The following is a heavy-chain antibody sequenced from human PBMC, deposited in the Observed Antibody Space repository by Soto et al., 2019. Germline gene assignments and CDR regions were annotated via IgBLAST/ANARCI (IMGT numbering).Heavy chain of an antibody. Sequence: EVQLVESGGGLVKPGGSLRLSCAASGFTFTRYSMNWVRQAPGKGLEWVSSISSTTNNIYYADSMKGRFTVSRDNAKNSVYLDMNSLSAEDTAVYYCARESDGLTSNFDYWGQGPLVSVSS. CDR3: ARESDGLTSNFDY. CDR2: ISSTTNNI. J-gene: IGHJ4*02. CDR1: GFTFTRYS. V-gene: IGHV3-21*01.